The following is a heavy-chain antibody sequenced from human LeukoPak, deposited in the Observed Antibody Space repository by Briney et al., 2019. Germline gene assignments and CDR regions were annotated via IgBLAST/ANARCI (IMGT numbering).Heavy chain of an antibody. D-gene: IGHD2-15*01. CDR3: ARDLCSGGSCYSVGIDY. CDR1: GYTFTSYY. J-gene: IGHJ4*02. Sequence: GASVKVSCKASGYTFTSYYMHWVRQAPGQGLEWMGIINPSGGSTSYAQKFQGRVTMTRDTSTSTVYMELSSLRSEDPAVYYCARDLCSGGSCYSVGIDYWGQGTVVTVSS. V-gene: IGHV1-46*01. CDR2: INPSGGST.